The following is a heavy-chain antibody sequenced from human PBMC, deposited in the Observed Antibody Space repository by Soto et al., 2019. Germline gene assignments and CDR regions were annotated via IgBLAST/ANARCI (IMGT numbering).Heavy chain of an antibody. V-gene: IGHV4-59*01. CDR3: ARGAYYYDSSGYYYVGNWFDP. CDR2: IYYSGST. CDR1: GGSISSYY. J-gene: IGHJ5*02. D-gene: IGHD3-22*01. Sequence: PSETLSLTCTVSGGSISSYYWSWIRQPPGKGLEWIGYIYYSGSTNYNPSLKSRVTISVDTSKNQFSLKLSSVTAADTAVYYCARGAYYYDSSGYYYVGNWFDPWGQGTLVTVPQ.